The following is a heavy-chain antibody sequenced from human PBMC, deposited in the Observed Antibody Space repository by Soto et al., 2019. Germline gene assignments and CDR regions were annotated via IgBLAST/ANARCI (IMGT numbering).Heavy chain of an antibody. D-gene: IGHD5-12*01. CDR2: ISSSSSYT. J-gene: IGHJ4*02. Sequence: PVGSLGISCAASGFTFRDYYMSWIRQAPGKGLEWVSYISSSSSYTNYADSVKGRFTISRDNAKNSLYLQMKSLRAEDTAVYYCARDRGYDPFHYWGQGTLVTVSS. V-gene: IGHV3-11*06. CDR1: GFTFRDYY. CDR3: ARDRGYDPFHY.